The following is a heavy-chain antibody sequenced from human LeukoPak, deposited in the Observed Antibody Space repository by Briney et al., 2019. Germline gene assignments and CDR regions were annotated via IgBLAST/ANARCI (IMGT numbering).Heavy chain of an antibody. J-gene: IGHJ4*02. CDR2: IYDSGST. Sequence: PSETLSLTCTVSGGSISSYYWSWIRQPPGKGLEWIGYIYDSGSTYHNPSLKSRVTLTVDTSKKQVSLRLSSVTAADTAVYYCARRPVAGATNCDCWGQGTLVSVSS. D-gene: IGHD1-26*01. CDR1: GGSISSYY. V-gene: IGHV4-59*01. CDR3: ARRPVAGATNCDC.